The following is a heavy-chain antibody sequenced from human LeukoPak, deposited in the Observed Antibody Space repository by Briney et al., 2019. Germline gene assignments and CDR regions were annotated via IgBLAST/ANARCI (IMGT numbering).Heavy chain of an antibody. CDR1: GYTFTSYD. V-gene: IGHV1-8*01. D-gene: IGHD3-22*01. CDR2: MNPNSGNT. CDR3: ARAGTDNSGYYFPTDY. Sequence: GASVKVSCKASGYTFTSYDINWVRQATGQGLEWMGWMNPNSGNTGYAQKFQGRVTMTRNTSISTAYMELSSLRSEDTAVYYCARAGTDNSGYYFPTDYWGQGTLVTVSS. J-gene: IGHJ4*02.